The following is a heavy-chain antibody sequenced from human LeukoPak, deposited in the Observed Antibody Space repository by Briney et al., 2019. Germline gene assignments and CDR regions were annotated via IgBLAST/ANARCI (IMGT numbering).Heavy chain of an antibody. J-gene: IGHJ5*02. Sequence: GGSLRLSCAASGFTFSDYYMSWIRQAPGKGLEWVSYISRSGSTIYYADSVKGRFTISRDNAKNSLYLQMNSLRAEDTAVYYCARAYYDRSASTDWFDPWGQGTLVTVSS. CDR3: ARAYYDRSASTDWFDP. CDR1: GFTFSDYY. CDR2: ISRSGSTI. V-gene: IGHV3-11*04. D-gene: IGHD3-22*01.